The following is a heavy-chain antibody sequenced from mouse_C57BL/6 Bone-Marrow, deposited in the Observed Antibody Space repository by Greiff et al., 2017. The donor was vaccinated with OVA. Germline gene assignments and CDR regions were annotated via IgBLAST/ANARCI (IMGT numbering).Heavy chain of an antibody. V-gene: IGHV5-12*01. Sequence: EVKVVESGGGLVQPGGSLKLSCAASGFTFSDYYMYWVRQTPEKRLEWVAYISNGGGSTYYPDTVKGRFTISRDNAKNTLYLQMSRLKSEDTAMYYCARHYYYGPRFAYWGQGTLVTVSA. D-gene: IGHD1-1*01. CDR3: ARHYYYGPRFAY. CDR2: ISNGGGST. J-gene: IGHJ3*01. CDR1: GFTFSDYY.